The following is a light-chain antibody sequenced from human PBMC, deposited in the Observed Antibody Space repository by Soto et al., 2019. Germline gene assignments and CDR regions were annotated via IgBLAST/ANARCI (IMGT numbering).Light chain of an antibody. J-gene: IGKJ4*01. CDR3: QQYDVWPLA. CDR2: GAS. CDR1: QSVNSN. Sequence: EVVMTQSPVTLSASPGERATLSCRASQSVNSNLAWYQQKPGQAPRLLIYGASTRATGIPARFSGSGSGTDFTLTISSLQSEDSAAYYCQQYDVWPLAFGGGSKVEI. V-gene: IGKV3-15*01.